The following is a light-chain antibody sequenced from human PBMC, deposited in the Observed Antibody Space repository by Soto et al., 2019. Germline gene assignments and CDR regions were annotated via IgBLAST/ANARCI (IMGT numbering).Light chain of an antibody. J-gene: IGLJ3*02. CDR3: QTWVTGFGRV. CDR2: VNSDGSH. V-gene: IGLV4-69*02. Sequence: QPVLTQSSSASASLGASVTLTCTLSSGHKNHAIAWHQHLPEKGPRYLMKVNSDGSHSKGDGIPDRFSGSSSGAERYLTISSLQSDDEADYYCQTWVTGFGRVFGGGTKLTVL. CDR1: SGHKNHA.